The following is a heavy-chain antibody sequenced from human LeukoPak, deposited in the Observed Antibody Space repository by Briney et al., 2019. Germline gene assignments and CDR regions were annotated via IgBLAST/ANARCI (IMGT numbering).Heavy chain of an antibody. CDR2: INAYNGNT. J-gene: IGHJ4*02. V-gene: IGHV1-18*01. CDR3: ARGVFLSAYYDFWSGYSHFDY. Sequence: ASVKVSCEASGYTFTGNGITWVRQAPGQGLEWMGWINAYNGNTVYAQMFEGRVTLITDTSTTTAYMELSSLRSEDTAVYYCARGVFLSAYYDFWSGYSHFDYWGQGTLVTVSS. D-gene: IGHD3-3*01. CDR1: GYTFTGNG.